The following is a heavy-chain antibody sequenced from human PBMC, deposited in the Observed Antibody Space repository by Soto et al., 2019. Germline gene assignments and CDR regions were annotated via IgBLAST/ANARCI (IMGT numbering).Heavy chain of an antibody. J-gene: IGHJ4*02. CDR2: IIPIFGTA. CDR3: ARKDDSSGYYRAPLDY. D-gene: IGHD3-22*01. Sequence: GASVKVSCKESGGTFSSYAISWVRQAPGQGLEWMGGIIPIFGTANYAQKFQGRVTITADESTSTAYMELSSLRSEDTAVYYCARKDDSSGYYRAPLDYWGQGTLVTVSS. V-gene: IGHV1-69*13. CDR1: GGTFSSYA.